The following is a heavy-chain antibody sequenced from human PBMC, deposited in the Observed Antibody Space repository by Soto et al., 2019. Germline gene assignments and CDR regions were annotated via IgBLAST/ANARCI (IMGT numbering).Heavy chain of an antibody. D-gene: IGHD1-26*01. Sequence: SSETLSLTCAVYGGSFSGYYWSWIRQPPGKGLEWIGEINHSGSTNYNPSLKSRVTISVDTSKNQVALTVRNVDPVDTATYYCARIRRTRVSAGSWRSDGMDVWGQGTPVTVSS. CDR2: INHSGST. J-gene: IGHJ6*02. CDR3: ARIRRTRVSAGSWRSDGMDV. CDR1: GGSFSGYY. V-gene: IGHV4-34*01.